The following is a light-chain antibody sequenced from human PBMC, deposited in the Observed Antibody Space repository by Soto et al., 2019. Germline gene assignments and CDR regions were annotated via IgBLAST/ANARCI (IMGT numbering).Light chain of an antibody. V-gene: IGKV1-5*01. Sequence: DIQMTQSPSTLSASVGDRVTITCRASQSISSWLAWYQQKPGKAPKLLIYDASSLQSGVPSRFSGSGSGTQVTPTISSLQPDDFATYYCQQYNSYPYTFGQGTKLEIK. J-gene: IGKJ2*01. CDR2: DAS. CDR3: QQYNSYPYT. CDR1: QSISSW.